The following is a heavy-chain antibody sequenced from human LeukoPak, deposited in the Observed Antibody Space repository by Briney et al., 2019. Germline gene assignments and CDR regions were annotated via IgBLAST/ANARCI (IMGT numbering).Heavy chain of an antibody. V-gene: IGHV4-61*01. CDR1: GGSISSGSYY. CDR2: IYYSGST. J-gene: IGHJ4*02. CDR3: ASSSSSVAGDPGDY. Sequence: PSETLSLTCTVSGGSISSGSYYWSWIRRPPGKGLEWIGYIYYSGSTNYNPSLKSRVTISIDTSKNQFSLKLSSVTAADTAVYYCASSSSSVAGDPGDYWGQGTLVTVSS. D-gene: IGHD6-19*01.